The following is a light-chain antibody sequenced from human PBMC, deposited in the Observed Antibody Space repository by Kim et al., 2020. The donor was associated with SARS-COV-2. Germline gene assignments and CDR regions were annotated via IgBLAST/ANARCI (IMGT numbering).Light chain of an antibody. CDR1: SSDVGGYNY. CDR2: DVS. CDR3: SSYTSSSRV. J-gene: IGLJ3*02. V-gene: IGLV2-14*01. Sequence: QSALTQPASVSGSPGPSLPLSCTGTSSDVGGYNYVSWYQQHPGKAPKLMIYDVSKRPSGVSNRFSGSKSGNTASLTISGLQAEDEADYYCSSYTSSSRVFGGGTQLTVL.